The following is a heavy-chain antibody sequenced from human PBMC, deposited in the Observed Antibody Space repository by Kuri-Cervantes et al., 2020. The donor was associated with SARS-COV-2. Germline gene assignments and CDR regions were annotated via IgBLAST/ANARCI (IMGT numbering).Heavy chain of an antibody. V-gene: IGHV3-30-3*01. CDR2: ISYDGGNK. Sequence: GESLKISCAASGFTFSSYAMHWVRQAPGKGLEWVAVISYDGGNKYYADSVKGRFTISRDNSKNTLYLQMNSLRAEDTAVYYCARLTVTTAIDGDYWGQGTLVTVSS. CDR3: ARLTVTTAIDGDY. D-gene: IGHD4-11*01. CDR1: GFTFSSYA. J-gene: IGHJ4*02.